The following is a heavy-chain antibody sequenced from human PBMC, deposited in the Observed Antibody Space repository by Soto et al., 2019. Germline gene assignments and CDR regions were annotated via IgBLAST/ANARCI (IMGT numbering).Heavy chain of an antibody. J-gene: IGHJ6*02. CDR2: IDPSDSYT. CDR1: GYSFTSYW. Sequence: GESLKISCKGSGYSFTSYWISWVRQMPGKGLEWMGRIDPSDSYTNYSPSFQGHVTISADKSISTAYLQWSSLKASDTAMYYCARHEADGYSYGYYYYYGMDVWGQGTTVTSP. V-gene: IGHV5-10-1*01. CDR3: ARHEADGYSYGYYYYYGMDV. D-gene: IGHD5-18*01.